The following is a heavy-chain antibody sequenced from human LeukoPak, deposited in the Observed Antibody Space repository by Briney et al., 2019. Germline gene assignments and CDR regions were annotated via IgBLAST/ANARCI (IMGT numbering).Heavy chain of an antibody. Sequence: SETLPLTCAVYGGSFSGYYWSWIRQPPGKGLEWIGEINHSGSTNYNPSLKSRVTISVDTSKNQFSLKLSSVTAADTAVYYCASQPQYYGDYGDYWGQGTLVTVSS. D-gene: IGHD4-17*01. J-gene: IGHJ4*02. CDR1: GGSFSGYY. V-gene: IGHV4-34*01. CDR3: ASQPQYYGDYGDY. CDR2: INHSGST.